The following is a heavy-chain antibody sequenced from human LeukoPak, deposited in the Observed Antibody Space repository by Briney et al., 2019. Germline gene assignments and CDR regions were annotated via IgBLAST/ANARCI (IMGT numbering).Heavy chain of an antibody. J-gene: IGHJ4*02. CDR1: GGTFSNCA. Sequence: SVKVSCKMFGGTFSNCAITWLRQAPGQGLEWVGRIIPLFGTTKSAQGFQDRVTLSADKSTNTAYMELTSLRSDDTAVYYCARGAFTPVITFGPFYFESWGQGTLITVSS. V-gene: IGHV1-69*06. D-gene: IGHD3-16*01. CDR3: ARGAFTPVITFGPFYFES. CDR2: IIPLFGTT.